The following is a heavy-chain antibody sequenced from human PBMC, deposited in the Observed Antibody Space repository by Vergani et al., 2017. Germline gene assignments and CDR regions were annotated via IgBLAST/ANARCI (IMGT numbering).Heavy chain of an antibody. J-gene: IGHJ5*02. V-gene: IGHV3-30*03. CDR1: GFTSSYYD. CDR2: ISYDGTQK. Sequence: QVHLVESGGGVVQPGRSLRLSCVVSGFTSSYYDMHWVRQAPGKGLEWVAVISYDGTQKYYADSVKGRFTISRDNSKSTLYLQMNSLRTEDTAVYYCARINYYGSSGYSLTRWHNWFDPWGQGTLITFSS. CDR3: ARINYYGSSGYSLTRWHNWFDP. D-gene: IGHD3-22*01.